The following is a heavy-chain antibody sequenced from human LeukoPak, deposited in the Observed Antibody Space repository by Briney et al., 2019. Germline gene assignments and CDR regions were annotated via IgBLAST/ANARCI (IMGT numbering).Heavy chain of an antibody. D-gene: IGHD2-8*01. CDR1: GFTFSSYW. CDR3: ATRYCTISACRASSHHCMDV. V-gene: IGHV3-7*01. J-gene: IGHJ6*03. CDR2: IKQDGSEG. Sequence: GGSLRLSCAASGFTFSSYWMTWVRQAPGKGLEWVANIKQDGSEGYYVDSVKGRFTVSRDNAKNSLYLQLNSLGAEDTAVYYCATRYCTISACRASSHHCMDVWGKGTTVTVSS.